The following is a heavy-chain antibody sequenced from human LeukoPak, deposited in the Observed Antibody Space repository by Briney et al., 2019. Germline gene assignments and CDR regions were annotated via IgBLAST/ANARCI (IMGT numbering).Heavy chain of an antibody. Sequence: TGGSLRLSCAASGFTFSSYAMHWVRQAPGKGLEWVAAISYDGSNKYYADSVKGRFTISRDNSKNTLYLQMNSLRAEDTAVYYCARPPTGWHDAFDIWGQGTMVTVSS. J-gene: IGHJ3*02. CDR3: ARPPTGWHDAFDI. D-gene: IGHD3-9*01. CDR1: GFTFSSYA. CDR2: ISYDGSNK. V-gene: IGHV3-30-3*01.